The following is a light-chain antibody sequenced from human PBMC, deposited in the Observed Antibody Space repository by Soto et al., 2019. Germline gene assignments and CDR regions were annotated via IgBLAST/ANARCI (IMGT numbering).Light chain of an antibody. CDR3: QQYGSSPPWT. CDR1: QSVSSSY. J-gene: IGKJ1*01. V-gene: IGKV3-20*01. CDR2: GAS. Sequence: EIVLTQSPGTLSLSPGERATLSCRASQSVSSSYLAWYQQKPGQAPRLLIYGASSRATGIPARFSGSGSGTDFTLTISRLAPEDFAVYYCQQYGSSPPWTFGQGTKVEIK.